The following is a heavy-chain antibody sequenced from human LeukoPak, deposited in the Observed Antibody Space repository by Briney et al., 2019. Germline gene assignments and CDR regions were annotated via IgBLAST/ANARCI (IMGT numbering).Heavy chain of an antibody. CDR2: ISGSGGST. D-gene: IGHD5-18*01. CDR1: GFTFSSYA. J-gene: IGHJ4*02. CDR3: AKVEGYSYGYPVGY. Sequence: SGGSLRLSCAASGFTFSSYAMSWVRQAPGKGLEWVSAISGSGGSTYYADSVKGRFTISRDNSKNTLYPQMNSLRAEDTAVYYCAKVEGYSYGYPVGYWGQGTLVTVSS. V-gene: IGHV3-23*01.